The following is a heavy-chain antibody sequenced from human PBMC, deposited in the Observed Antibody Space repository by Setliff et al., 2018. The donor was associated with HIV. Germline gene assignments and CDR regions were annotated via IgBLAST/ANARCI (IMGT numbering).Heavy chain of an antibody. Sequence: SETLSLTCTVSGGSISSNSYYWGWIRQPPGKGLEWIGTIYYSGSTYYNPSLKSRVTISVDTSKNHFSLHLTSVTAADTGVYYCARHRDPPGSRWIFYYYYMDLWGGGTTVTVSS. CDR3: ARHRDPPGSRWIFYYYYMDL. CDR1: GGSISSNSYY. CDR2: IYYSGST. V-gene: IGHV4-39*01. J-gene: IGHJ6*03. D-gene: IGHD6-13*01.